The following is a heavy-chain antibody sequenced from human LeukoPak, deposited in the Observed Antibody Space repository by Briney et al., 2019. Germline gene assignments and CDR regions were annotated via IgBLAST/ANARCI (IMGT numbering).Heavy chain of an antibody. CDR2: IYYSGST. V-gene: IGHV4-59*01. CDR1: GGSISSYY. D-gene: IGHD3-9*01. J-gene: IGHJ3*01. Sequence: SETLSLTCTVSGGSISSYYWSWIRQPPGKGLEWIGYIYYSGSTNYNPSLKSRVTISVDTSKNQFSLKLSSVTAADTAVYYCARDVRSSRLVTHVWGQGTMVTVST. CDR3: ARDVRSSRLVTHV.